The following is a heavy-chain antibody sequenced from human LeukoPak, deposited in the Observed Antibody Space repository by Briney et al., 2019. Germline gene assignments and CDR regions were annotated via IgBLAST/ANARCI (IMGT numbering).Heavy chain of an antibody. D-gene: IGHD5-18*01. CDR2: IIPIFGTA. J-gene: IGHJ4*02. Sequence: ASVKVSCKASGGTFSSYAISWVRQAPGQGLEWMGRIIPIFGTANYAQKFQGRVTITTDESTSTAYMELSSLRSEDTAVYYCARHFPGEYNYGLFDYWGQGALVTVSS. CDR1: GGTFSSYA. V-gene: IGHV1-69*05. CDR3: ARHFPGEYNYGLFDY.